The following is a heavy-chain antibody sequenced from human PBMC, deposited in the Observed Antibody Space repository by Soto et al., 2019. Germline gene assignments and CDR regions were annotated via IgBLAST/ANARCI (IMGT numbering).Heavy chain of an antibody. CDR1: GYIFTTNG. Sequence: EVQLVQSGAEVKKPGESLKISCKVSGYIFTTNGIAWVRQKPGKGLEWMGIIYPHDFDTRYSPSFEGQVTISVDKSISTAYLQLSSLKASDTAMYYCARSQALDYWGQGTLVTVSS. J-gene: IGHJ4*02. CDR3: ARSQALDY. V-gene: IGHV5-51*01. CDR2: IYPHDFDT.